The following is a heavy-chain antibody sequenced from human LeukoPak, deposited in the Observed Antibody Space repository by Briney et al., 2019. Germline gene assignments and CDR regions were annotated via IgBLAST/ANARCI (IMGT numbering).Heavy chain of an antibody. Sequence: QPGGSLRLSCAASGFTFSSYAMSWVRQAPGKGLEWVSGISWNSGRIGYADSVKGRFNISRDNARNSLYLQMNSLRAEDTAFYYCAKDIGSGYSYSQGVDYWGQGTLVTVSS. J-gene: IGHJ4*02. CDR1: GFTFSSYA. CDR2: ISWNSGRI. CDR3: AKDIGSGYSYSQGVDY. D-gene: IGHD5-18*01. V-gene: IGHV3-9*01.